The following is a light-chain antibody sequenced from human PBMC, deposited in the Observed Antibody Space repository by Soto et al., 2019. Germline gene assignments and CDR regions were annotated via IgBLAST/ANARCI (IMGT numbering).Light chain of an antibody. CDR1: SSDVGGYNY. Sequence: QSALTQPASVSGAAGQSTTISGTGTSSDVGGYNYVSWYQQPPGKVPKLIIYEVTNRPSGVSNRFSGSKSGNTASLTISGLQAEDEADYYCSSYTTSSTRVFGTGSKVSVL. CDR2: EVT. J-gene: IGLJ1*01. CDR3: SSYTTSSTRV. V-gene: IGLV2-14*01.